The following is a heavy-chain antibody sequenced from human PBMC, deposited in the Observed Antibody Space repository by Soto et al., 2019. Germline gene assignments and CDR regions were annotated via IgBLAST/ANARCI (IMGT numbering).Heavy chain of an antibody. D-gene: IGHD2-15*01. Sequence: GESLKISCRGSGYSFTSYWISWVRQMPGKGLEWMGRIDPSDSYTNYSPSFQGHVTISADKSISTAYLQWSSLKASDTAMYYCARRPAVVAATDYYYYGMDVWGQGTTVTVSS. V-gene: IGHV5-10-1*01. CDR1: GYSFTSYW. CDR3: ARRPAVVAATDYYYYGMDV. J-gene: IGHJ6*02. CDR2: IDPSDSYT.